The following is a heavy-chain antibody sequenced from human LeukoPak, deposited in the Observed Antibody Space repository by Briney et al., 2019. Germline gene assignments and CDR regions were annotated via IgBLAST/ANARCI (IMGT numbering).Heavy chain of an antibody. D-gene: IGHD3-10*01. CDR3: ARHVSLMVRGANN. J-gene: IGHJ4*02. Sequence: PSETLSLTCTVSGFTISSYYWSWLRQAPGKGLEWIGYIYTSGSTNYNPSLKSRVTISVDTSKNQFSLKLSSVTAADTAVYYCARHVSLMVRGANNWGQGTLVTVSS. CDR2: IYTSGST. CDR1: GFTISSYY. V-gene: IGHV4-4*08.